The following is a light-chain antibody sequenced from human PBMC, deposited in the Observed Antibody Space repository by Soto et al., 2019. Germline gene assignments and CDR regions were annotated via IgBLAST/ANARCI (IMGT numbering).Light chain of an antibody. CDR2: GAS. CDR3: QHYGTSPLT. Sequence: EIVLTQSPGTLSLSPGERATLSCRASQSVSSSYLAWYQQKPGQAPRLLIYGASSRATGIPDRFSGSGSGTDSTLTISRLEPEDVAVYYWQHYGTSPLTFGGGTKVEIK. J-gene: IGKJ4*01. V-gene: IGKV3-20*01. CDR1: QSVSSSY.